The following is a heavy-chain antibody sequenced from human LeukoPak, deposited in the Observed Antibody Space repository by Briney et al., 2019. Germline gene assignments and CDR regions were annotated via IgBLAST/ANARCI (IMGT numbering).Heavy chain of an antibody. V-gene: IGHV3-23*01. D-gene: IGHD4-17*01. J-gene: IGHJ3*01. CDR3: AKGRDDYGDPDAFDL. CDR1: GFIFSNYA. CDR2: IGGSRGNT. Sequence: GGSLRLSCAASGFIFSNYAMSWVRQAPGKGLEWVSAIGGSRGNTYYADSVRGRFTISRDNSKNTLYLQMNSLGAEDTAVYYCAKGRDDYGDPDAFDLWGQGTMVTVSS.